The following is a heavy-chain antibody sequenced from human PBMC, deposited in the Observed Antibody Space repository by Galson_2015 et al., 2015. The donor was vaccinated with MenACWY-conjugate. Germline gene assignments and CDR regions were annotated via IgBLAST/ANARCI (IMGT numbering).Heavy chain of an antibody. Sequence: ETLSLTCTVSGYSISSGYYWGWIRPPPGKGLEWIGSIYHSGSTNYNPSLRSRVTISVDTSKNQFSLKLSSVTAADTAVYYCARRGTVGIDYWGQGTLVTVSS. D-gene: IGHD1-26*01. CDR1: GYSISSGYY. J-gene: IGHJ4*02. CDR2: IYHSGST. V-gene: IGHV4-38-2*02. CDR3: ARRGTVGIDY.